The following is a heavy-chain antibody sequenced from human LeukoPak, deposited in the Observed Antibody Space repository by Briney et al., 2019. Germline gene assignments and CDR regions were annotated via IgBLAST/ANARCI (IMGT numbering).Heavy chain of an antibody. V-gene: IGHV1-18*01. CDR2: VTSYNGDT. J-gene: IGHJ4*02. CDR3: ARTWGVEMATISTIDY. D-gene: IGHD5-24*01. CDR1: GYTFNNYG. Sequence: GASVKVSCKASGYTFNNYGISWVRQAPGQGLEWMGWVTSYNGDTNYAQKFQGRVTMSTDTSTSTAYMELSRLRSDDTAVYYCARTWGVEMATISTIDYWGQGTLVTVSS.